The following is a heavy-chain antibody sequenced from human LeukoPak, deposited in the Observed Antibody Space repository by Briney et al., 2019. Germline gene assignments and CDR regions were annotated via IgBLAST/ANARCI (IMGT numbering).Heavy chain of an antibody. Sequence: GGSLRLSCAASGFTVSSNYMSWVRQAPGKGLEWVSFIYSGGSTYYADSVKGRFTISRHNSKNTLYLQMNSLRAEDTAVYYCARESDSNGPYGGMDVWGQGTTVTVSS. J-gene: IGHJ6*02. V-gene: IGHV3-53*04. CDR3: ARESDSNGPYGGMDV. CDR2: IYSGGST. D-gene: IGHD6-19*01. CDR1: GFTVSSNY.